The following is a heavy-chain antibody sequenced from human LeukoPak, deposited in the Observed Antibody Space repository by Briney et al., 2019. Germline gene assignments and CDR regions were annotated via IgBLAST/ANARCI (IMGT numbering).Heavy chain of an antibody. CDR3: AKERRKYYYDSSGYYTGY. Sequence: PGGSLRLSCAASGFTFSSYGMHWVRQAPGKGLEWVAVISYDGSNKYYADSVKGRFTISRDNSKNTLYLQMNSLRAEDTAVYYCAKERRKYYYDSSGYYTGYWGQGTLVTVSS. CDR1: GFTFSSYG. V-gene: IGHV3-30*18. D-gene: IGHD3-22*01. J-gene: IGHJ4*02. CDR2: ISYDGSNK.